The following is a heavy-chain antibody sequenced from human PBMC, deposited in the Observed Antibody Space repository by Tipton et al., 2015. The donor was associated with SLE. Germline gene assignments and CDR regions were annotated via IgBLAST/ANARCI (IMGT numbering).Heavy chain of an antibody. Sequence: TLSLTCTVSGGSISNGMYYYNWIRQPAGKGLEWIGYIYYSGSTNYNPSLKSRVTISVDTSKNQFSLKLSSVTAADTAVYYCARTSTYYDFWSGSYYYYYYMDVWGKGTTVTVSS. CDR3: ARTSTYYDFWSGSYYYYYYMDV. V-gene: IGHV4-61*09. CDR1: GGSISNGMYY. D-gene: IGHD3-3*01. J-gene: IGHJ6*03. CDR2: IYYSGST.